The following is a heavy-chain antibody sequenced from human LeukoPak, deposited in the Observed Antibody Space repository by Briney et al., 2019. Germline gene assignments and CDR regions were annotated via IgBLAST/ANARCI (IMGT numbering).Heavy chain of an antibody. J-gene: IGHJ4*02. V-gene: IGHV3-7*01. CDR2: IKQDGSEK. CDR1: GFTFSSYW. D-gene: IGHD6-13*01. CDR3: ARDGEYSSSWYGSYYFDY. Sequence: GGSLRPSCAASGFTFSSYWMSWVRQAPGKGLEWVANIKQDGSEKYYVDSVKGRFTISRDNAKNSLYLQMNSLRAEDTAVYYCARDGEYSSSWYGSYYFDYWGQGTLVTVSS.